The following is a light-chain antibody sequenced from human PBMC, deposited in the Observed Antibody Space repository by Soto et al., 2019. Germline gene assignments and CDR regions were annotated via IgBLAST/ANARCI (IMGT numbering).Light chain of an antibody. CDR1: ISDIGSNIY. Sequence: QSALTQPASVSGSPGQSVAISCTGTISDIGSNIYVSWYQQYPGKAPKLLLYEVSYRPSGASTRFSGSKFDNTASLTISGLQAEDEADYYCSSYTSSGTLVFGGGTKLTVL. CDR3: SSYTSSGTLV. V-gene: IGLV2-14*01. CDR2: EVS. J-gene: IGLJ3*02.